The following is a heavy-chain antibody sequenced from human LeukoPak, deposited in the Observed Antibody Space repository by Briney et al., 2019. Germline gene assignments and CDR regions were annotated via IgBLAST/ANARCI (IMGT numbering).Heavy chain of an antibody. Sequence: GGSLRLSCAASGFTFSGYWMHWVRQAPGKGLVWVSRIDPYGSTSYADSVRDRFTISRDNAKNTLYLQMNSLRAEDTAVYFCAKRGVVIRVILVGFHKEAYYFDSWGQGALVTVSS. CDR2: IDPYGST. CDR3: AKRGVVIRVILVGFHKEAYYFDS. J-gene: IGHJ4*02. D-gene: IGHD3-22*01. V-gene: IGHV3-74*01. CDR1: GFTFSGYW.